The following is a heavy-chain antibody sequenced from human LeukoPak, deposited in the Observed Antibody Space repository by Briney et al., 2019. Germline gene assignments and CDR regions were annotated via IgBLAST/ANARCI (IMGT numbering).Heavy chain of an antibody. V-gene: IGHV1-18*01. J-gene: IGHJ4*02. CDR1: GYTFTSYG. D-gene: IGHD3-10*01. CDR2: ISAYNGNT. CDR3: ARVKTMVRGVIYFDY. Sequence: VASVKASCKASGYTFTSYGISWVRQAPGQGLEWMGWISAYNGNTNYAQKLQGRVTMTTDTSTSTAYMELRSLRSDDTAVYYCARVKTMVRGVIYFDYWGQGTLVTVSS.